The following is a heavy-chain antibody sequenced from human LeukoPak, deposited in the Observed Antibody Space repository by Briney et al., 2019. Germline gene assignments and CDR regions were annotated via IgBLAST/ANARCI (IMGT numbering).Heavy chain of an antibody. J-gene: IGHJ4*02. Sequence: GGSLRLSCAASGFTFSTYWMSWVRQAPGKGLEWVANIKQDGSEKHYVDSVKGRFTISRDNAKNSLFLQMNSLRADDTAVYYCARDGTYCSGGSCYVNFDYWGQGTLVTVSS. CDR2: IKQDGSEK. D-gene: IGHD2-15*01. CDR3: ARDGTYCSGGSCYVNFDY. CDR1: GFTFSTYW. V-gene: IGHV3-7*01.